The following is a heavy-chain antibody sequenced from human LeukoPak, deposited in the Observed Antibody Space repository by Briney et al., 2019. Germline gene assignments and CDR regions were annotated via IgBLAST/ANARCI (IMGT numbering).Heavy chain of an antibody. Sequence: ASVKVSCKASGYTFTSYGISWVRQAPGQGLEWMGWISAYNGDTNYAQKLQGRVTMTTDTSTSTAYMELRSLRSDDTAVYYCARDDYGGNWFDPWGQGTLVTVSS. CDR3: ARDDYGGNWFDP. CDR1: GYTFTSYG. D-gene: IGHD4-23*01. CDR2: ISAYNGDT. J-gene: IGHJ5*02. V-gene: IGHV1-18*01.